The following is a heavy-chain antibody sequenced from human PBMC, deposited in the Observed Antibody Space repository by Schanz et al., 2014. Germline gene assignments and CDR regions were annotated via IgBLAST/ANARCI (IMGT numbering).Heavy chain of an antibody. D-gene: IGHD6-13*01. CDR3: ARGLIAAAGGAFDY. J-gene: IGHJ4*02. Sequence: DVHLLESGGGLVQPGGSLRLSCAVSGFIVRSNYMTWVRQAPGKGLEWVSSISSGGVNTYYADSVRGRFTMSRDNSKNTLYLQMNSLRAGDAAVYYCARGLIAAAGGAFDYWGQGTLVTVSS. CDR1: GFIVRSNY. CDR2: ISSGGVNT. V-gene: IGHV3-23*01.